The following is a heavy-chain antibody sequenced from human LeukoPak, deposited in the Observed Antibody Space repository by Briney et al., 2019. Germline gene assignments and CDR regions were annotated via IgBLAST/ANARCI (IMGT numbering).Heavy chain of an antibody. D-gene: IGHD1-20*01. CDR2: IIPIFGTA. CDR3: ATESNWNRHKFDY. Sequence: GASVKVSCKASGGTFSSYAISWVRQAPGQGLEWMGGIIPIFGTANYAQKFQGRVTITADKSTSTAYMELSSLRSEDTAVYYCATESNWNRHKFDYWGQGTLVTVSS. CDR1: GGTFSSYA. J-gene: IGHJ4*02. V-gene: IGHV1-69*06.